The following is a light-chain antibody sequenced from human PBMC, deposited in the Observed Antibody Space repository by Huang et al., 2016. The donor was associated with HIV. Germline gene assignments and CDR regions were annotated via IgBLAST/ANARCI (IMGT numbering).Light chain of an antibody. V-gene: IGKV1-27*01. Sequence: DIQMTQYPSSLSASVGDRVTITCRASQDINNYLAWYQQKAGQVPKLLIYAASSLHSGVPSRFSGSGSGTDFTLTISSLQPEDVAIYYCQKYDSVPRTFGQGTKVEIK. CDR1: QDINNY. J-gene: IGKJ1*01. CDR2: AAS. CDR3: QKYDSVPRT.